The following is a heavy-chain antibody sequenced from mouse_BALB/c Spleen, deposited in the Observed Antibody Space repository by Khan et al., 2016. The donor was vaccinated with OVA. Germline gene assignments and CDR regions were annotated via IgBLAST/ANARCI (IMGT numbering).Heavy chain of an antibody. CDR3: AREAYRYDEYYFDY. Sequence: EVQLQESGGDLVKPGGSLKLSCAASGFTFSSYVMSWVRQTPEKRLEWVASISSGGSTYYPDSVKGRFTISRDNARNILYLQMSSLRSEDMAMYYCAREAYRYDEYYFDYWGQGTTLTVSS. V-gene: IGHV5-6-5*01. D-gene: IGHD2-14*01. J-gene: IGHJ2*01. CDR2: ISSGGST. CDR1: GFTFSSYV.